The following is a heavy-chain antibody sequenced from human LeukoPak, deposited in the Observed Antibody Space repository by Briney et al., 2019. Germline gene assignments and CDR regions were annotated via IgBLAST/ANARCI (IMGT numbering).Heavy chain of an antibody. D-gene: IGHD3-3*01. CDR3: ASCQYYDFWSGYPPSYGMDV. J-gene: IGHJ6*02. V-gene: IGHV3-11*01. CDR1: GFTFSDYY. Sequence: PGGSLRLSCAASGFTFSDYYMSWIRQAPGKGLEWVSYISSSGSTIYYADSVKGRFTISRDNAKNSLYLQMNSLRAEDTAVYYCASCQYYDFWSGYPPSYGMDVWGQGTTVTVSS. CDR2: ISSSGSTI.